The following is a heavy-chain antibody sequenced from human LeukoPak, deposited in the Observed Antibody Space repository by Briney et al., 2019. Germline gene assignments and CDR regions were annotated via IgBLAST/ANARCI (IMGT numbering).Heavy chain of an antibody. CDR3: ATDAEGGSRAFFDY. J-gene: IGHJ4*02. D-gene: IGHD1-26*01. Sequence: ASVKVSCKASGYTFTGYYMHWVRQAPGQGLEWMGWINPNSGGTNYAQKFQGRVTMTRDTSISTAYMELSRLRSDDTAVYYCATDAEGGSRAFFDYWGQGTLVTVSS. CDR2: INPNSGGT. CDR1: GYTFTGYY. V-gene: IGHV1-2*02.